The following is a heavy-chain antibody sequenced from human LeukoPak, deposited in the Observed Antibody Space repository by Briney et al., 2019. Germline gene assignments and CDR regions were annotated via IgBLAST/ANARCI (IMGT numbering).Heavy chain of an antibody. Sequence: ASVKVSCKASGGTFSSYAISWVRQAPGQGLEWMGGIIPIFGTANYAQKFQGRVTITTDESTSTAYMELSSLRSEDTAVYYCARDVRYPSYAFDIWGQGTMVTASS. D-gene: IGHD4-17*01. V-gene: IGHV1-69*05. CDR1: GGTFSSYA. CDR3: ARDVRYPSYAFDI. J-gene: IGHJ3*02. CDR2: IIPIFGTA.